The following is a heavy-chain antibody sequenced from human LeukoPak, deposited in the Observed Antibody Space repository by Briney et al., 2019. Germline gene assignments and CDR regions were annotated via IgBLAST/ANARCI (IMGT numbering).Heavy chain of an antibody. D-gene: IGHD3-16*01. CDR3: ARERRGNYFAFES. J-gene: IGHJ4*02. Sequence: PGGSLRLSCAASGFSVSDYYMSWIRQSPGKGLEWISYITSSAGSTKYADSVKGRFTISKDKAKNSVALQMNSLKSEDTAVYYCARERRGNYFAFESWGQGTLVTASS. CDR2: ITSSAGST. V-gene: IGHV3-11*05. CDR1: GFSVSDYY.